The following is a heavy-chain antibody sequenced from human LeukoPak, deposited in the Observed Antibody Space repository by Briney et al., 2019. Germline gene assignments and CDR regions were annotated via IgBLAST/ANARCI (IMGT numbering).Heavy chain of an antibody. J-gene: IGHJ4*02. Sequence: SETLSLTCAVYGGSFSGYYWSWIRQPAGKGLEWIGRIYTSGSTNYNPSLKSRVTMSVDTSKNQFSLKLSSVTAADTAVYYCARDFDCFDYWGQETLVTVSS. D-gene: IGHD3-3*01. CDR3: ARDFDCFDY. CDR2: IYTSGST. V-gene: IGHV4-59*10. CDR1: GGSFSGYY.